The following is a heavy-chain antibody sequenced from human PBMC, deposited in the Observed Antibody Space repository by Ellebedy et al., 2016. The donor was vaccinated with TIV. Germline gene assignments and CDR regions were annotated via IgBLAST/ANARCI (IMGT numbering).Heavy chain of an antibody. V-gene: IGHV3-7*01. Sequence: GESLKISCAASGFTFSSNWMSWVRQAPGKGLEWVANINKDGSEKYYVDSVKGRFTISRDNAKNSLSLQLNSLRAEDTDVYYFAIPPGIVVYWGQGTLVTVSS. J-gene: IGHJ4*02. CDR3: AIPPGIVVY. CDR2: INKDGSEK. D-gene: IGHD3-22*01. CDR1: GFTFSSNW.